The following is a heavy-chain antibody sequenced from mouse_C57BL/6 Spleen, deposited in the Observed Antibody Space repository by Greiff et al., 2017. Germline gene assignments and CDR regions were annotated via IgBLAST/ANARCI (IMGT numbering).Heavy chain of an antibody. Sequence: VTLKVSGAELVRPGASVKLSCTASGFNIKDDYMHWVKQRPEQGLEWIGWIDPENGDTEYASKFQGKATITADTSSNTAYLQLSSLTSEDTAVYYCTTGCSNWDGFAYWGQGTLVTVSA. D-gene: IGHD4-1*01. V-gene: IGHV14-4*01. CDR2: IDPENGDT. J-gene: IGHJ3*01. CDR3: TTGCSNWDGFAY. CDR1: GFNIKDDY.